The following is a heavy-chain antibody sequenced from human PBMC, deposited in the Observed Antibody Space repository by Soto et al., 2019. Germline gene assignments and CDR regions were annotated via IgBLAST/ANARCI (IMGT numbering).Heavy chain of an antibody. D-gene: IGHD3-22*01. V-gene: IGHV3-23*01. CDR1: GFTFSYSA. J-gene: IGHJ4*02. CDR3: AKVSYYDNRGYFDF. Sequence: PGGSLRLSCAASGFTFSYSAMNWVRQAPGKGLEWVSTISDTGDGTYYADSVKGRFTISRDNSKNTVYLQMNSLRAEDTAEYYCAKVSYYDNRGYFDFWGQGTLVTV. CDR2: ISDTGDGT.